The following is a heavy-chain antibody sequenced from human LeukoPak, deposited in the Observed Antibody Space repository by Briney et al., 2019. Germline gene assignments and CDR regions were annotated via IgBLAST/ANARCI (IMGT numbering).Heavy chain of an antibody. CDR2: ISSSTSTI. CDR3: ARAYCGGGFCYSGFDF. Sequence: GGSLRLSCAASGFTFTSYAMSWVRQAPGKGLEWVSYISSSTSTIYYADSVKGRFTISRDNAKNSLYLQMNSLRDEDTAVYYCARAYCGGGFCYSGFDFWGQGTLVTVSS. CDR1: GFTFTSYA. J-gene: IGHJ4*02. D-gene: IGHD2-15*01. V-gene: IGHV3-48*02.